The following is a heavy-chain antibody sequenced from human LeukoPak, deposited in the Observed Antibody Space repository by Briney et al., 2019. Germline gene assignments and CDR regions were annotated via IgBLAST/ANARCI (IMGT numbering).Heavy chain of an antibody. CDR3: ARGQIWFGEDI. D-gene: IGHD3-10*01. CDR2: IYTSGST. CDR1: GSSISSYH. Sequence: PSETLSLTCTVSGSSISSYHWSWIRQPAGKGLEWIGRIYTSGSTNYNPSLKSRVTMSVDTSKNQFSLKLSSVTAADTAVYYCARGQIWFGEDIWGQGTMVTVSS. J-gene: IGHJ3*02. V-gene: IGHV4-4*07.